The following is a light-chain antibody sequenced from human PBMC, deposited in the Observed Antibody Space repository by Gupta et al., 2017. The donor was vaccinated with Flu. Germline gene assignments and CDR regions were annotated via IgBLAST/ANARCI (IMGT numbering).Light chain of an antibody. CDR2: DVS. Sequence: ITISCTGTSSDVGAYNYVSWYQQHPGKAPNFMIYDVSNRASGISDRFSGSKYGNTASLTISGLQAEDEADYYCCSYTGRINHYVFGPGTKVNVL. V-gene: IGLV2-14*03. CDR1: SSDVGAYNY. J-gene: IGLJ1*01. CDR3: CSYTGRINHYV.